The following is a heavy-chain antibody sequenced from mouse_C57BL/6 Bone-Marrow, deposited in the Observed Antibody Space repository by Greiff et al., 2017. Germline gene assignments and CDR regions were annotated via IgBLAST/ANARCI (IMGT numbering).Heavy chain of an antibody. CDR1: GFTFSSYA. Sequence: EVKLVESGGGLVKPGGSLKLSCAASGFTFSSYAMSWVRQTPEKRLEGVATISDGGSYTYYPDNVKGRFTISRDNAKNNLYLQMSHLKSEDTAMYYCARDRVYGFDYWGQGTTLTVSS. CDR2: ISDGGSYT. CDR3: ARDRVYGFDY. D-gene: IGHD1-1*01. V-gene: IGHV5-4*01. J-gene: IGHJ2*01.